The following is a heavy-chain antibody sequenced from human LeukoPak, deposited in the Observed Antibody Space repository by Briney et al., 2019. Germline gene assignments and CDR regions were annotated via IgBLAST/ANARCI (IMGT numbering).Heavy chain of an antibody. CDR2: IFYSGST. Sequence: PSETLSLTCTVSGGSISTSSYCWGWVRQPPGKGLEWIGSIFYSGSTYYNPSLKSRVTISVDTSRNQFSLRLGSVTAADAAVYYCARQPSLSYCSGGTCWFDTWGQGILVTVSS. J-gene: IGHJ5*02. CDR1: GGSISTSSYC. D-gene: IGHD2-15*01. V-gene: IGHV4-39*01. CDR3: ARQPSLSYCSGGTCWFDT.